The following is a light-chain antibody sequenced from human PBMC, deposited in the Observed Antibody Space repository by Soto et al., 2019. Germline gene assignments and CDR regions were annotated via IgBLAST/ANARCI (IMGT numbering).Light chain of an antibody. CDR3: SSYKFSTTLRV. Sequence: QSVLTQPASVSGSPGQSITLSCAGTTNDIGSYNYVSWFQQHPGKAPKLIIYEVTHRPSGISTRFSGSKSGNTASLTISGLQAEDEAVYYCSSYKFSTTLRVFGGGTKVTVL. CDR2: EVT. J-gene: IGLJ3*02. V-gene: IGLV2-14*01. CDR1: TNDIGSYNY.